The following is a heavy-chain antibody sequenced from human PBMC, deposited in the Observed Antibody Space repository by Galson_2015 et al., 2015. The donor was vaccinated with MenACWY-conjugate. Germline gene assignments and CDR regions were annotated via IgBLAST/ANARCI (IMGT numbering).Heavy chain of an antibody. D-gene: IGHD3-22*01. CDR3: ARSDDNYYYYGMDV. CDR1: GFTFSTYH. Sequence: SLRLSCAASGFTFSTYHMNWVRQAPGKGLEWVSYISISSSTIYYADSVKGRFTISRDNAENSLYLQMNSLRDEDTAVYYCARSDDNYYYYGMDVWGQGTTVTVSS. V-gene: IGHV3-48*02. CDR2: ISISSSTI. J-gene: IGHJ6*02.